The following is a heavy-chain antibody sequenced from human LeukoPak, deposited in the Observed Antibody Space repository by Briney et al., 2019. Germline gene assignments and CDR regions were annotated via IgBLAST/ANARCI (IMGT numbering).Heavy chain of an antibody. CDR1: GFTFDDSV. CDR2: INWNGGST. Sequence: PGGSLRLSCAASGFTFDDSVMSWVRQAPGKGLEWVSGINWNGGSTGYADSVKGRFTISRDNSKNTLYLQMNSLRAEDTAVYYCGKGHNGHASSWFDPWGQGTLVTVSS. V-gene: IGHV3-20*04. CDR3: GKGHNGHASSWFDP. J-gene: IGHJ5*02. D-gene: IGHD2-8*01.